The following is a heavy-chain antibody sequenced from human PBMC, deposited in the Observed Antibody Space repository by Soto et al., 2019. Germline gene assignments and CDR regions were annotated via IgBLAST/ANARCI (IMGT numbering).Heavy chain of an antibody. CDR2: ISGSGGST. CDR3: AKDTFGWFGELSASEYDY. V-gene: IGHV3-23*01. D-gene: IGHD3-10*01. Sequence: GGSLRLSCAASGFTFSSYAMSWVRQAPGKGLEWVSAISGSGGSTYYADSVKGRFTISRDNSKNTLYLQMNSLRAEDTAVYYCAKDTFGWFGELSASEYDYWGQGTLVTVSS. CDR1: GFTFSSYA. J-gene: IGHJ4*02.